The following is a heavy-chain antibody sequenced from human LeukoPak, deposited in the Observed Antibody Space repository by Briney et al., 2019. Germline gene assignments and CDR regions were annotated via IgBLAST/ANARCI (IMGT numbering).Heavy chain of an antibody. J-gene: IGHJ5*02. Sequence: SETLSLTCAVYGGSFSGYYWSWIRQPPGKGLEWIGEINHSGSTNYNPSLKSRVTISVDTSKNQFSLKLSSVTAADTAVYYCARGASGYWFDPWGQGTLGTVSS. V-gene: IGHV4-34*01. D-gene: IGHD3-22*01. CDR1: GGSFSGYY. CDR2: INHSGST. CDR3: ARGASGYWFDP.